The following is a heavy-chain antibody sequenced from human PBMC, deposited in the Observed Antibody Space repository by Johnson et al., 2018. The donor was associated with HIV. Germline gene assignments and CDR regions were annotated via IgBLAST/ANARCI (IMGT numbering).Heavy chain of an antibody. CDR2: IYSGGST. CDR3: ARDRNYYDSSAQGAFDI. V-gene: IGHV3-53*01. J-gene: IGHJ3*02. D-gene: IGHD3-22*01. CDR1: GFTVSSNY. Sequence: VLLVESGGGLIQPGGSLRLSCAASGFTVSSNYMSWVRQAPGKGLEWVSVIYSGGSTYYADSVKGRFTISRDNSKNTLYLQMNSLRAEDTAVYYCARDRNYYDSSAQGAFDIWGQGTMVTVSS.